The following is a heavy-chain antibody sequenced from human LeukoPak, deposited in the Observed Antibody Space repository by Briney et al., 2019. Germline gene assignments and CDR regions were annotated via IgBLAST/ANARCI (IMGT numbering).Heavy chain of an antibody. CDR3: ARDIGATNWFDP. Sequence: GRSLRLSCAASGFTFSSYGMHWVRQAPGKGLEWVAVIWYDGSNKYYADSVKGRFTISRDNSKNTLYLQMNSLRAEDTAVYYCARDIGATNWFDPWGQGTLVTVSS. J-gene: IGHJ5*02. CDR2: IWYDGSNK. D-gene: IGHD1-26*01. V-gene: IGHV3-33*01. CDR1: GFTFSSYG.